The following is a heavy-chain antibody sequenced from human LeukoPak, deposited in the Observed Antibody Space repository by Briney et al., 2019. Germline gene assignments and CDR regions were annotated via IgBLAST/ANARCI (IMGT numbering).Heavy chain of an antibody. D-gene: IGHD3-3*01. V-gene: IGHV3-33*01. CDR3: ARGNDFWSGYLANPLRYGMDV. Sequence: PGRSLRLSCAASGLTFNSYGMHWVRQAPGKGLEWVAVIWYDGSNKYYADSVKGRFTISRDNSKNTLYLQMNSLRAEDTAVYYCARGNDFWSGYLANPLRYGMDVWGQGTTVTVSS. J-gene: IGHJ6*02. CDR2: IWYDGSNK. CDR1: GLTFNSYG.